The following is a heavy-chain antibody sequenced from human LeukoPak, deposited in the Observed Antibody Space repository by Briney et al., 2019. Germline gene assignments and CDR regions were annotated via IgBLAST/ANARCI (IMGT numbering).Heavy chain of an antibody. J-gene: IGHJ5*02. CDR2: IIPIFGTA. CDR1: GGTFSSYA. D-gene: IGHD5-18*01. V-gene: IGHV1-69*13. CDR3: ARGHVDTAMVSGFDP. Sequence: ASVKVSCKASGGTFSSYAISWVRQAPGQGLEWMGGIIPIFGTANYAQKFQGRVTITADESTSTVYMELSSLRSEDTAVYYCARGHVDTAMVSGFDPWGQGTLVTVSS.